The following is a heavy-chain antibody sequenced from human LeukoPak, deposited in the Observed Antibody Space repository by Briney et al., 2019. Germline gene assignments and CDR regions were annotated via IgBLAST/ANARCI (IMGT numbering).Heavy chain of an antibody. V-gene: IGHV4-39*01. CDR1: GGSISSSSYY. D-gene: IGHD6-13*01. CDR2: IYYSGST. Sequence: SETLSLTCTVSGGSISSSSYYWGWIRQPPGKGLEWIGSIYYSGSTYYNPPLKSRVTISVDTSKNQFSLKLSSVTAADTAVYYCARPGGIAAAGIRFAFDIWGQGTMVTVSS. CDR3: ARPGGIAAAGIRFAFDI. J-gene: IGHJ3*02.